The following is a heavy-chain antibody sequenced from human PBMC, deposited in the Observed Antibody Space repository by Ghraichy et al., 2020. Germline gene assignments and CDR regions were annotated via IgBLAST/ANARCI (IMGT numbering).Heavy chain of an antibody. D-gene: IGHD2-2*01. Sequence: GESLNISCKGSGYSFTSYWIGWVRQMPGKGLEWMGIIYPGDSDTRYSPSFQGQVTISADKSISTAYLQWSSLKASDTAMYYCARRTLHPSNRGIWFDPWGQGTLVTVSS. CDR2: IYPGDSDT. J-gene: IGHJ5*02. CDR3: ARRTLHPSNRGIWFDP. CDR1: GYSFTSYW. V-gene: IGHV5-51*01.